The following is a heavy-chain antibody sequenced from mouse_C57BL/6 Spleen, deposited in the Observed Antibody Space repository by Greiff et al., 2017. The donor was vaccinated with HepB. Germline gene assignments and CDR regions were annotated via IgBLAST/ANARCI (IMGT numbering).Heavy chain of an antibody. J-gene: IGHJ3*01. CDR3: ADYGAY. CDR1: GFNIKDDY. D-gene: IGHD2-4*01. V-gene: IGHV14-4*01. CDR2: IDPENGDT. Sequence: EVQLQQSGAELVRPGASVKLSCTASGFNIKDDYMHWVKQRPEQGLEWIGWIDPENGDTEYASKFQGKATITVDTSSNSASLQLSSLTSEDTAVYYCADYGAYWGQGTLVTVAA.